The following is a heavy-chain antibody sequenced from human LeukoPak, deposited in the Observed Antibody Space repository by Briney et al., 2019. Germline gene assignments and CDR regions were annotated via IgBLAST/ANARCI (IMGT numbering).Heavy chain of an antibody. D-gene: IGHD3-10*01. CDR3: AREGSYGSGSYPYYYYYYMEV. Sequence: SETLSLTCAVYGWSFSGYYWSWIRQPPGKGLEWIGEINHSGSTNYNPSLKSRVTISVDTSKNQFSLKLSSVTAADTAVYYCAREGSYGSGSYPYYYYYYMEVWGKGTTVTISS. J-gene: IGHJ6*03. CDR1: GWSFSGYY. CDR2: INHSGST. V-gene: IGHV4-34*01.